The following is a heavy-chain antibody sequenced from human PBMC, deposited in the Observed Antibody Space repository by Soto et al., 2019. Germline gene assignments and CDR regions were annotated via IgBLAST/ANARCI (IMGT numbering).Heavy chain of an antibody. V-gene: IGHV4-59*01. D-gene: IGHD3-10*01. CDR2: IYYSGST. J-gene: IGHJ6*02. CDR3: ARGGGPFLWFGESQRKYGMDV. CDR1: GVSISSYY. Sequence: SETLSLTCTVSGVSISSYYLSWIRQPPGKGLEWIGYIYYSGSTNYNPSLKSRVTISVDTSKNQFSLKLSSVTAADTAVYYCARGGGPFLWFGESQRKYGMDVWGQGTTVTVSS.